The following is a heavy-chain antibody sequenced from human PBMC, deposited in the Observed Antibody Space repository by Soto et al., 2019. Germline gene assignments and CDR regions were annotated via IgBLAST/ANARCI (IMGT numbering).Heavy chain of an antibody. CDR2: ISGSDNST. CDR3: APMGV. CDR1: GFTVSSYA. J-gene: IGHJ6*02. V-gene: IGHV3-23*01. Sequence: GGSLRLSCAASGFTVSSYAMSWVRQAAGKGLEWVSAISGSDNSTYYADSVKGRFTISRDNSQNTLYLQMSSLRADDTAVYYCAPMGVWGQGTTVTVSS.